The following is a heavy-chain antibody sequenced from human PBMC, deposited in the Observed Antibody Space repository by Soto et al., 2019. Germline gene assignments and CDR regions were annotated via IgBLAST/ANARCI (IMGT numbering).Heavy chain of an antibody. CDR1: GFTFSDYY. V-gene: IGHV3-72*01. J-gene: IGHJ4*02. D-gene: IGHD1-26*01. CDR2: SRNKANSYNT. Sequence: EVQLVESGGGLVQPGGSLRLSCAASGFTFSDYYMDWVRQVPGKGLEWVGRSRNKANSYNTEYAASVTGRLSISRDGSKDSMELQMNRLKTEDTDVYYCARDTGGSYDYGGQGALVTVSS. CDR3: ARDTGGSYDY.